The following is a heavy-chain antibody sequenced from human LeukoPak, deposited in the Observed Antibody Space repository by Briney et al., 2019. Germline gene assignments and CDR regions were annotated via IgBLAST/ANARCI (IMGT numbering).Heavy chain of an antibody. CDR2: ISSSSSYI. D-gene: IGHD6-19*01. CDR1: GFTFSSYS. J-gene: IGHJ4*02. CDR3: ARDRYSSGSLDY. Sequence: GGSLRLSCAASGFTFSSYSMNWVRQAPGKGLEWVSSISSSSSYIYYADSVKGRFTISRDNAKNSLYLQMNSLRAEDTAVYYCARDRYSSGSLDYWGQGTLVTVSS. V-gene: IGHV3-21*01.